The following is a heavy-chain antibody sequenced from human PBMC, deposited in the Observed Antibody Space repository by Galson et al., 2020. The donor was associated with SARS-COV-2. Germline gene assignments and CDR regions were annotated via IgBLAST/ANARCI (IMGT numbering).Heavy chain of an antibody. CDR2: IYNIGTT. Sequence: GGSLRLSCAASGFSVSSKYMSWVRQAPGKGLEWVSVIYNIGTTNYADSVWGRFTISRDTSKNMVYLQMNSLRAEDTAVYYCVRDDGIAPYDYWGQGTLVTVSS. J-gene: IGHJ4*02. CDR1: GFSVSSKY. V-gene: IGHV3-53*05. D-gene: IGHD2-21*01. CDR3: VRDDGIAPYDY.